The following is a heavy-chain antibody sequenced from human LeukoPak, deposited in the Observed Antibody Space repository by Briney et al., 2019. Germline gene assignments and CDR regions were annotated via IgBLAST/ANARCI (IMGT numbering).Heavy chain of an antibody. V-gene: IGHV4-61*02. CDR1: GGSISSGSYY. CDR2: IYTSGST. D-gene: IGHD4-23*01. J-gene: IGHJ4*02. Sequence: PSQTLSLTCTVSGGSISSGSYYWSWIRQPAGKGLEWIGRIYTSGSTNYNPSLKSRVTISVDTSKNQFSLKLSSVTAADTAVYYCARRATVVTAGWYYFDYWGQGTLVTVSS. CDR3: ARRATVVTAGWYYFDY.